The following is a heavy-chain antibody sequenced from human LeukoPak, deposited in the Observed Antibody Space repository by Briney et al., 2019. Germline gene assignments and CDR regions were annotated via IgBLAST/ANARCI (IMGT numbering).Heavy chain of an antibody. CDR3: ARGEIGDCSSTSCYSSYFQH. Sequence: SETQSLTCAVYGGSFSGYYWSWIRQPPGKGLEWIGEINHSGSTNYNPSLKSRVTISVDTSKNQFSLKLSSVTAADTAVYYCARGEIGDCSSTSCYSSYFQHWGQGTLVTVSS. J-gene: IGHJ1*01. D-gene: IGHD2-2*02. V-gene: IGHV4-34*01. CDR1: GGSFSGYY. CDR2: INHSGST.